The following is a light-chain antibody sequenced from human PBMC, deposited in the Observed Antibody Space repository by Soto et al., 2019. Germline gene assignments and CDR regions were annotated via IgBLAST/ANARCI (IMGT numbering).Light chain of an antibody. Sequence: EKVMTQSPATLSVSPGERATLSCRASQSVGSDLAWYQQKPGQTPRLLIYGASTRATGIPARFSGSGSGTECILTISSLQSEDFAVYYCQQYNNWPYTFGQGTKLEIK. CDR1: QSVGSD. J-gene: IGKJ2*01. CDR2: GAS. CDR3: QQYNNWPYT. V-gene: IGKV3-15*01.